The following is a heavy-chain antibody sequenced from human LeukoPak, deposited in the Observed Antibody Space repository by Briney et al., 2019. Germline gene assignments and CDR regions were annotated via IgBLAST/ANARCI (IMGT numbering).Heavy chain of an antibody. Sequence: ASVKISCKASGYTFTRYYMHWVRQAPGQGLEWMGITNPSGGSTNYAQKFQGRVTMTRDMSTSTVYMELSSLRSEDTAVYYCARDLDTTMVGAFDIWGQGTMVTVSS. CDR1: GYTFTRYY. D-gene: IGHD5-18*01. V-gene: IGHV1-46*01. CDR3: ARDLDTTMVGAFDI. J-gene: IGHJ3*02. CDR2: TNPSGGST.